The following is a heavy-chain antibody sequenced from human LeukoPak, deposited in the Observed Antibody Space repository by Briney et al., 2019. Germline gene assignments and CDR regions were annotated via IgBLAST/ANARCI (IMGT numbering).Heavy chain of an antibody. CDR2: ISGSGGST. J-gene: IGHJ4*02. CDR1: GFTFSSYA. V-gene: IGHV3-23*01. CDR3: AKVHVLRYFDWLFSAFDY. D-gene: IGHD3-9*01. Sequence: GGSLRLSCAASGFTFSSYAMSWVRQAPGKGLEWVSAISGSGGSTYYADSVKGRFTISRDNSKNTLYLQMNSLRAEDTAVYYCAKVHVLRYFDWLFSAFDYWGQGTLVTVSS.